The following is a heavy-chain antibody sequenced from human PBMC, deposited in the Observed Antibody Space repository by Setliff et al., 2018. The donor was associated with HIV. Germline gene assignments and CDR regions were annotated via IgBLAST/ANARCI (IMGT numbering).Heavy chain of an antibody. CDR1: GYIFTHYY. D-gene: IGHD1-20*01. CDR2: ISPNYGGT. J-gene: IGHJ6*02. V-gene: IGHV1-2*06. Sequence: ASVKVSCKTSGYIFTHYYTHWVRQAPGQGLEWMGRISPNYGGTHYPQKFQGRVTLTSDTSISTAYMELSRLRSDDTAVYYCARFPVLGGMDVWGQGTTVTVSS. CDR3: ARFPVLGGMDV.